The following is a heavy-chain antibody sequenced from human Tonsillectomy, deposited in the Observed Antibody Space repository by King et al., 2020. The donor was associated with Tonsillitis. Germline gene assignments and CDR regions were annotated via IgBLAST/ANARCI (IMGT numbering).Heavy chain of an antibody. J-gene: IGHJ4*02. V-gene: IGHV3-49*03. D-gene: IGHD3-3*01. CDR1: GFTFGDYG. CDR2: IRVKAYGGTT. CDR3: TRAPGVAPDY. Sequence: EVQLVESGGGLVQPGRSLRLSGTASGFTFGDYGMSWFRQAPGKGLELVGFIRVKAYGGTTEYAASVKGRFTISRDDSKNIAYLQMNSLKTEDTAVYYCTRAPGVAPDYWGQGTLVTVSS.